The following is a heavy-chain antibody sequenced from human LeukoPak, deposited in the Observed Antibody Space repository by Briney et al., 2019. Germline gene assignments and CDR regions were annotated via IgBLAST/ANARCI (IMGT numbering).Heavy chain of an antibody. Sequence: GGSLRLSCAASGFTFSSQAMHWVRQAPGKGLEWVAVISYDGSNEYYADSVKGRFTISRDNSKNTLYLQMNSLRAEDTAVYYCARAMVVAPLNYNYGMVVWGQGTTVTVS. J-gene: IGHJ6*02. V-gene: IGHV3-30*04. CDR3: ARAMVVAPLNYNYGMVV. CDR1: GFTFSSQA. D-gene: IGHD2-15*01. CDR2: ISYDGSNE.